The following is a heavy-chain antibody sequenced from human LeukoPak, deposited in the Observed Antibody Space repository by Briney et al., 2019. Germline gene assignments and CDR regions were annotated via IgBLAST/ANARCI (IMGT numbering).Heavy chain of an antibody. Sequence: GSLTLSCPPSGFTFSSYWMNWVRQPPGEGMEWIGEINHSGSTNYNPSLKSRVTISVDTSKNQFSLKLSSVTAADTAVYYCARASDIVLMVYARRYFDYWGQGTLVTVSS. J-gene: IGHJ4*02. CDR1: GFTFSSYW. D-gene: IGHD2-8*01. V-gene: IGHV4-34*01. CDR2: INHSGST. CDR3: ARASDIVLMVYARRYFDY.